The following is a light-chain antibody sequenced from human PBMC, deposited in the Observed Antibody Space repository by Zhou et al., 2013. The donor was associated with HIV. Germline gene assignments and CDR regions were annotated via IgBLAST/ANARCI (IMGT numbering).Light chain of an antibody. Sequence: EIQMTQFPSTLSASIGDRVTITCRASQTVATWLAWYQHKEGGAPRLLIHKASRLETGVPPRFSGRGSGTDFTLTITNLQPDDFATYYCQHYNSHSRAFGPGTRVD. V-gene: IGKV1-5*03. CDR2: KAS. J-gene: IGKJ3*01. CDR3: QHYNSHSRA. CDR1: QTVATW.